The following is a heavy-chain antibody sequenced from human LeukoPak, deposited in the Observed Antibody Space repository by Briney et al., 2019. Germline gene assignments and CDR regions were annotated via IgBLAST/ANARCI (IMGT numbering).Heavy chain of an antibody. D-gene: IGHD6-19*01. J-gene: IGHJ4*02. Sequence: PSQTLSLTCTVSGGSISSGGYYWSWIRQPPGKGLEWIGYIYHSGGTYYNPSLKSRVTISVDRSKNQFSLKLSSVTAADTAVYYCARQAYSSAFLDYWGQGTLVTVSS. CDR3: ARQAYSSAFLDY. CDR2: IYHSGGT. V-gene: IGHV4-30-2*01. CDR1: GGSISSGGYY.